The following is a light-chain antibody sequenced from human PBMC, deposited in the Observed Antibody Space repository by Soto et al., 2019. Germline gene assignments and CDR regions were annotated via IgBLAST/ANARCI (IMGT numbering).Light chain of an antibody. J-gene: IGKJ2*01. V-gene: IGKV1-5*03. CDR2: KAS. CDR1: QSISSW. CDR3: QEYDDYLFT. Sequence: DIQMTQSPSTLSASVGDRVTITCRASQSISSWLAWYQQKPGKTPKLLIYKASNLEGGVPSMFSGSGSGTECTLSISSLQPDYFATYYCQEYDDYLFTFGPGTKLEIK.